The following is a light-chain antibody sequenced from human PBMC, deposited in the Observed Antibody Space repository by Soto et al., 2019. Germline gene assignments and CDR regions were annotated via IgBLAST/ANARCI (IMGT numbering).Light chain of an antibody. CDR3: SSYSGSTTHIL. CDR1: SSDIGGYNY. Sequence: QAALTQPASVSGSPGQSITISCTGSSSDIGGYNYVSWYQQHPGKAPKLIIYDVTYRHSGLSYLFSASKSGSTASLTISGLQPEDEADYYCSSYSGSTTHILFGGGTKLTVL. CDR2: DVT. J-gene: IGLJ2*01. V-gene: IGLV2-14*01.